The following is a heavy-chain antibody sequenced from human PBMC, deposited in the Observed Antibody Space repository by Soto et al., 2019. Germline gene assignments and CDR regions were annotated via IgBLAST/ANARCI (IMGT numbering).Heavy chain of an antibody. CDR3: ARESGENWTYEAH. CDR1: GYTFTDSH. J-gene: IGHJ1*01. CDR2: INPDTGDR. Sequence: QVQLVQSGAEVKKPGASLKVSCKASGYTFTDSHIHWVRQAPGQGLEWMGWINPDTGDRNYAQRFQGRLTLTRDTSITTAYMALTRLTSDDTAVYFCARESGENWTYEAHWGQGTLVTVSS. V-gene: IGHV1-2*02. D-gene: IGHD1-7*01.